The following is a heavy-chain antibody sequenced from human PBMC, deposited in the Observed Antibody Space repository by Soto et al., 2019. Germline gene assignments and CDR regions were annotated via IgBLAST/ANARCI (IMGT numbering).Heavy chain of an antibody. CDR3: ARDRGVARLRFSEWLNNGCMDV. D-gene: IGHD3-3*01. Sequence: GGSLRLSCAASGFTFSSYSMNWVRQAPGKGLEWVSSISSSSSYIYYADSVKGRFTISRDNAKNSLYLQMNSLRAEDTAVYYCARDRGVARLRFSEWLNNGCMDVWGQGTTVTVSS. CDR1: GFTFSSYS. J-gene: IGHJ6*02. CDR2: ISSSSSYI. V-gene: IGHV3-21*01.